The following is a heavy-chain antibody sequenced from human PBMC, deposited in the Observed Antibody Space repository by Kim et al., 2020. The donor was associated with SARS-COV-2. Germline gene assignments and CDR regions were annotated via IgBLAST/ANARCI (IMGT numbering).Heavy chain of an antibody. J-gene: IGHJ6*02. CDR2: IYYSGST. CDR1: GGSISSSSYY. V-gene: IGHV4-39*01. Sequence: SKTLSLTCTVSGGSISSSSYYWGWIRQPPGKGLEWIGSIYYSGSTYYNPSLKSRVTISVDTSKNQFSLKLSSVTAADTAVYYCASGSSWYRYYYYGMDVWGQGTTVTVSS. CDR3: ASGSSWYRYYYYGMDV. D-gene: IGHD6-13*01.